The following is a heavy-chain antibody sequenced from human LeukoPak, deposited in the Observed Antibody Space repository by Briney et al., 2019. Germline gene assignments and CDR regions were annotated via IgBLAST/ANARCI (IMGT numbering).Heavy chain of an antibody. Sequence: GGSLRLSCAASGVSRNTFGMHWVRQAPGKGLEWVAFIHYDGRDKFYPDSMKGRFTISRDDSNNTLFLQMNSLRVHDTAVYYCAQDSLLAVASDWGQGTLVTVSS. D-gene: IGHD6-19*01. CDR3: AQDSLLAVASD. J-gene: IGHJ4*02. V-gene: IGHV3-30*02. CDR2: IHYDGRDK. CDR1: GVSRNTFG.